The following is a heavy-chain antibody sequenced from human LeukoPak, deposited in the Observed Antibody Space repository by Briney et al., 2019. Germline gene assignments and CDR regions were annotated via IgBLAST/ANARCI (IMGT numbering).Heavy chain of an antibody. CDR1: GFAFSSYS. D-gene: IGHD6-19*01. CDR2: ISRSISTI. CDR3: ARETSSGWYIPL. J-gene: IGHJ4*02. Sequence: GGSLRLSCAASGFAFSSYSMIWVRQAPGKGLEWISYISRSISTIYYAESVKGRFIISRDSAKNSLFLQMNSLRDEDTAVYYCARETSSGWYIPLWGQGTLVTVTS. V-gene: IGHV3-48*02.